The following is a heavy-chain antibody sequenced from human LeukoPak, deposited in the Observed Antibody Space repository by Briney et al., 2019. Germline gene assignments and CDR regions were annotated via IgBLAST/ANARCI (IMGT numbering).Heavy chain of an antibody. CDR3: ARDAGDLLTGYYKYYFDY. CDR2: ISYDGRNT. CDR1: GFAFSDYT. Sequence: GGSLRLSCAASGFAFSDYTFHWVRQAPGKGLEWVAIISYDGRNTYYADSVRGRFTISRDNSRSTLYLQMNSLRTEDTAMYFCARDAGDLLTGYYKYYFDYWGQGTLVTASS. J-gene: IGHJ4*02. D-gene: IGHD3-9*01. V-gene: IGHV3-30*01.